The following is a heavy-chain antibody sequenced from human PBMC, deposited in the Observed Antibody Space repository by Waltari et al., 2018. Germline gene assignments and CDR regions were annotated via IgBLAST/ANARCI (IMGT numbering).Heavy chain of an antibody. CDR2: ILSNGATT. Sequence: EEQLLESGGALIQPGGSPRLSCAASGFTFTDYAMDWVRQVPGKGLEWVSAILSNGATTYYAASVKGRFTISRDNSKNTLYLQMNSLTAEDTAVYYCAKRTYGPFDSWGHGTLVTVSS. CDR1: GFTFTDYA. J-gene: IGHJ4*01. D-gene: IGHD3-10*01. V-gene: IGHV3-23*01. CDR3: AKRTYGPFDS.